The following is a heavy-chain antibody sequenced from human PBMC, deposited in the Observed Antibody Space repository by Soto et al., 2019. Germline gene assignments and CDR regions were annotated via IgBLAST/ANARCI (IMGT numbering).Heavy chain of an antibody. V-gene: IGHV4-59*01. Sequence: QVQLQESGPGLVKPSETLSLTCTVSGGSLSPYYWSWVRQPPGKGLEWIGFIWFSGTSTYNPSLRGRGPMSVATSKNQLSLEMNSVTAADTAVYYCARESFGNHNHNWFGPWGLGTLVTVSA. J-gene: IGHJ5*02. D-gene: IGHD1-20*01. CDR1: GGSLSPYY. CDR2: IWFSGTS. CDR3: ARESFGNHNHNWFGP.